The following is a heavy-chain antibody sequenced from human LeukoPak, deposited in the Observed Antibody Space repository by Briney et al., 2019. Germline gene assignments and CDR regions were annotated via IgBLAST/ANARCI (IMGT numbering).Heavy chain of an antibody. CDR1: GGSISSYY. J-gene: IGHJ5*02. D-gene: IGHD4-17*01. V-gene: IGHV4-34*01. CDR3: ARGGRDGDYIGWFDP. CDR2: INHSGST. Sequence: SETLSLTCTVSGGSISSYYWSWIRQPPGKGLEWIGEINHSGSTNYNPSLKSRVTISVDTSKNQFSLKLSSVTAADTAVYYCARGGRDGDYIGWFDPWGQGTLVTVSS.